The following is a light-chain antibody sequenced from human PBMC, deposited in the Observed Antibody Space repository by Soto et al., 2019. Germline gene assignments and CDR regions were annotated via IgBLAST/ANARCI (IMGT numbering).Light chain of an antibody. J-gene: IGLJ2*01. V-gene: IGLV3-9*01. CDR3: QVSDISTVI. CDR1: NIGSKH. Sequence: SYELTQPLSVSVALGQTARITCGGDNIGSKHVHWYQQQPGQAPVLVIYRDTNRPSGIPERFSGSNSGNTATLTLSGAQAGDEADYYCQVSDISTVIFGGGTKVTVL. CDR2: RDT.